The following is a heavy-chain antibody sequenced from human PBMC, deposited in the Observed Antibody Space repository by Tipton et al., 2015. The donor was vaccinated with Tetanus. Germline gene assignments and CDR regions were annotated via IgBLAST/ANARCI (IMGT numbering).Heavy chain of an antibody. CDR1: GASISNSSSY. CDR2: IYFSGST. CDR3: AKLFRVRARGITMVVVVPPGYFDY. V-gene: IGHV4-39*01. Sequence: LRLSCTVSGASISNSSSYWGWIRQSPGKGLEWIGNIYFSGSTYYNPSLKSRVTISVDTSKNQFSLRLNSVTAADTAVYYCAKLFRVRARGITMVVVVPPGYFDYWGQGTLVTVSS. D-gene: IGHD3-22*01. J-gene: IGHJ4*02.